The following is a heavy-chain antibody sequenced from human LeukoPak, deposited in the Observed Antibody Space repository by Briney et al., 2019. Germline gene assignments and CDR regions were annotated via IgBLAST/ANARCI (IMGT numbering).Heavy chain of an antibody. J-gene: IGHJ5*02. CDR3: ARDLLGLPKRDYYDSSGYPFDP. Sequence: SVTVSCKASGGTFSSYAISWVRQAPGQGLEWMGGIIPIFGTANYAQKFQGRVTITADESTSTAYMELSSLRSEDTAVYYCARDLLGLPKRDYYDSSGYPFDPWGQGTLVTVSS. CDR1: GGTFSSYA. V-gene: IGHV1-69*13. CDR2: IIPIFGTA. D-gene: IGHD3-22*01.